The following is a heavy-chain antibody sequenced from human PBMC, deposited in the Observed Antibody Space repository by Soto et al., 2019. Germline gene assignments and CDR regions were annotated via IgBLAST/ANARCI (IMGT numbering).Heavy chain of an antibody. J-gene: IGHJ4*02. V-gene: IGHV4-59*01. D-gene: IGHD3-16*01. Sequence: SETLSLTCNVSGGSISNYYWNWIRQPPGKRLEWIGYISDSGSTKYNPSLMSRVTISADMSKNQVSLKVKSVAAADTAIYYCARARLAGLKTWDYFDYWGQGTLVTVSS. CDR2: ISDSGST. CDR3: ARARLAGLKTWDYFDY. CDR1: GGSISNYY.